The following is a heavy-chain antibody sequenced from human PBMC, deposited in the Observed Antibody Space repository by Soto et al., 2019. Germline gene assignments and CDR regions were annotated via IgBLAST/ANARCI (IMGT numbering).Heavy chain of an antibody. J-gene: IGHJ6*03. D-gene: IGHD1-7*01. CDR2: ISGSGGST. CDR3: AKEGNWNYPYYYYYMDA. Sequence: GGSLRLSCAASGFTFSSYAMSWVRQAPGKGLEWVSAISGSGGSTYYADSVKGRFTISRDNSKNTLYLQMNSVRAEDTAVYYCAKEGNWNYPYYYYYMDAWGKGTTVTVSS. V-gene: IGHV3-23*01. CDR1: GFTFSSYA.